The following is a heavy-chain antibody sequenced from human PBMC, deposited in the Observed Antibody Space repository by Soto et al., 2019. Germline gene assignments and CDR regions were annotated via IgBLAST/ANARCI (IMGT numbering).Heavy chain of an antibody. CDR3: ARDPTMIVEYYFDY. V-gene: IGHV3-33*01. CDR2: IWYDGSNK. Sequence: ESGGGVVQPGRSLRLSCAASGFTFSSYGMHWVRQAPGKGLEWVAVIWYDGSNKYYADSVKGRFTISRDNSKNTLYLQMNSLRAEDTAVYYCARDPTMIVEYYFDYWGQGTLVTVSS. D-gene: IGHD3-22*01. CDR1: GFTFSSYG. J-gene: IGHJ4*02.